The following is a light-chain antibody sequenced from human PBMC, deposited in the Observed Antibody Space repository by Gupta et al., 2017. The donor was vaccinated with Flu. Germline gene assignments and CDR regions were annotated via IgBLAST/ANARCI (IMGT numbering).Light chain of an antibody. J-gene: IGKJ3*01. Sequence: SSLSASVGDRVAITCQASEDISKYLNWYKQKPGKAPKLLIYDASNLETGVPSRFSGSGYGTHFTLRISSLQPEDIGTYYCQLYDDGPHLTFGDGTKVDVK. V-gene: IGKV1-33*01. CDR1: EDISKY. CDR3: QLYDDGPHLT. CDR2: DAS.